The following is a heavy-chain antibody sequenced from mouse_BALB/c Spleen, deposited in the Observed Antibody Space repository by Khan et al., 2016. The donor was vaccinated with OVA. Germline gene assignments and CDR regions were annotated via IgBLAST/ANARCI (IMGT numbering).Heavy chain of an antibody. CDR1: GFNIKDYY. CDR3: ASSGYDSWLSY. J-gene: IGHJ3*01. Sequence: VQLQQSGAELVRPGALVKLSCKTSGFNIKDYYMHWVKQRPEQGLEWIGWIDPENGNTIYDPKFQGKASITADTSSNTAYLQLSSLTSEDTAVYYCASSGYDSWLSYWGQGTLVTVSA. V-gene: IGHV14-1*02. CDR2: IDPENGNT. D-gene: IGHD3-1*01.